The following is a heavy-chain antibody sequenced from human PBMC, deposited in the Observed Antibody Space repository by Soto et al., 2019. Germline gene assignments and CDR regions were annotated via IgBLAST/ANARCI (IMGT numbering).Heavy chain of an antibody. J-gene: IGHJ4*02. CDR3: ARQAARNYIDS. D-gene: IGHD6-6*01. Sequence: GGSLRLSCAASGFIFSSYEINWVRQAPGKGLEWVSYISSSGTTIYYADSVKGRFTISRDNAENSVYLQMDSLRADDTAVYYCARQAARNYIDSWGQGNSVTVSS. V-gene: IGHV3-48*03. CDR2: ISSSGTTI. CDR1: GFIFSSYE.